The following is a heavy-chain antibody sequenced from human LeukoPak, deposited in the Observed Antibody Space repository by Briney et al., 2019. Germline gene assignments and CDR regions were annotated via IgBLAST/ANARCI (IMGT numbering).Heavy chain of an antibody. J-gene: IGHJ4*02. CDR1: GFTFSSYS. CDR2: ISSSSSTI. D-gene: IGHD3-3*01. Sequence: GGSLRLSCAASGFTFSSYSMNWVRQAPGKGLEWVSYISSSSSTIYYADSVKGRFTISRDNAKNSLYLQMNSLRAEDTAVYYCARDHYDFWSGYEDYWGQGTLVTVSS. CDR3: ARDHYDFWSGYEDY. V-gene: IGHV3-48*01.